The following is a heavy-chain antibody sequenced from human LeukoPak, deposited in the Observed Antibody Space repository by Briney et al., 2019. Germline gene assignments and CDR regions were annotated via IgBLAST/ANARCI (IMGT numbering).Heavy chain of an antibody. Sequence: ASVKVSCKASGYSFTSNVISWVRQAPGQGLEWMGWISAYNGNTNYAQKLQGRVTMTTDTSTSTAYMELSRLRSDDTAVYYCARDANYDFWSGPPRSAFDIWGQGTMVTVSS. J-gene: IGHJ3*02. CDR3: ARDANYDFWSGPPRSAFDI. CDR2: ISAYNGNT. V-gene: IGHV1-18*01. D-gene: IGHD3-3*01. CDR1: GYSFTSNV.